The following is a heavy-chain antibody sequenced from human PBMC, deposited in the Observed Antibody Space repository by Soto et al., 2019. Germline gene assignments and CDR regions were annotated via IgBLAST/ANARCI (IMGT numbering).Heavy chain of an antibody. CDR1: GYTFTSYY. Sequence: ASVKVSCKASGYTFTSYYMHWVRQAPGQGLKWMGIINPSGGSTSYAQKFQGRVTMTRDTSTSTVYMELSSLRSEGTAVYYCARGGYYYGSGSPEDDAFDIWGQGTMVTVSS. J-gene: IGHJ3*02. D-gene: IGHD3-10*01. V-gene: IGHV1-46*03. CDR3: ARGGYYYGSGSPEDDAFDI. CDR2: INPSGGST.